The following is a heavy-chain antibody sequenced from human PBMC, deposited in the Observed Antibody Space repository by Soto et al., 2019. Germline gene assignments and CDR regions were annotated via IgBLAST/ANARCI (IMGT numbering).Heavy chain of an antibody. D-gene: IGHD4-17*01. CDR1: GGSISSSSYY. J-gene: IGHJ6*03. Sequence: SETLSLTCTVSGGSISSSSYYWGWIRQPPGKGLEWIGSIYYSGSTYYNPSLKSRVTISVDTSKNQFSLKLSSVTAADTAVYYCAGPTTDSTEGYYYYMDVWGKGTTVTVSS. CDR3: AGPTTDSTEGYYYYMDV. V-gene: IGHV4-39*01. CDR2: IYYSGST.